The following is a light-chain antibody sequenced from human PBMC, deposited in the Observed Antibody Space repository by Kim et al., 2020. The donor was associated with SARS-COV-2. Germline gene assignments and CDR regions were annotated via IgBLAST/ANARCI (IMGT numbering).Light chain of an antibody. CDR3: QRYGTTPIT. J-gene: IGKJ5*01. Sequence: ENVLTQSPGTLSLSPGERATVSCRASQSVSSNYLAWYQQKPGRAPRLLIFDASSRATGIPDRFSGSGSGTDFTLTISRLEPEDFAVYYCQRYGTTPITFGQGTRLEIK. V-gene: IGKV3-20*01. CDR1: QSVSSNY. CDR2: DAS.